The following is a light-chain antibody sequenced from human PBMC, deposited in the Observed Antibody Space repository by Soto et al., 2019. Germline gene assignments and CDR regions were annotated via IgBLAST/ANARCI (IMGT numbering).Light chain of an antibody. J-gene: IGLJ1*01. CDR2: DVS. CDR3: SSYTISNTLV. CDR1: SSDVGGYNY. Sequence: QSALTQPASVSGSPGQSITISCTGTSSDVGGYNYVSWYQQYPGKAPKLMIYDVSNRPSGVSNRFSGSKSGNTASLTISGLQAEDEADYYCSSYTISNTLVFGSGTEVTVL. V-gene: IGLV2-14*01.